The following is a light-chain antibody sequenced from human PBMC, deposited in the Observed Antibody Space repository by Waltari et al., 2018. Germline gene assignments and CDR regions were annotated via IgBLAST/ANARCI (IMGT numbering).Light chain of an antibody. Sequence: QSVLTQPPSASGTPGQRVTISCSGSSSNIGSNYVYWYQQLPGTAPKLLIYRNNRRPSGVPDRCSGSKSGTSASLAISGLRSEDEADYYCAAWDDSLSVGLFGGGTKLTVL. V-gene: IGLV1-47*01. CDR2: RNN. CDR3: AAWDDSLSVGL. CDR1: SSNIGSNY. J-gene: IGLJ3*02.